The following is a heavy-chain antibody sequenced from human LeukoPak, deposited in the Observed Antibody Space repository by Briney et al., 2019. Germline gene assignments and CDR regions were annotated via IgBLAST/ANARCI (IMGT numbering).Heavy chain of an antibody. Sequence: ASVKVSCKASGYTFTGYYMHWVRQAPGQGLERMGWINPNSGGTNYAQKFQGRVTMTRDTSISTAYMELSRLRADDTAVYYCARAGWFGELTPIDYWGQGTLVTVSS. CDR3: ARAGWFGELTPIDY. D-gene: IGHD3-10*01. CDR1: GYTFTGYY. CDR2: INPNSGGT. J-gene: IGHJ4*02. V-gene: IGHV1-2*02.